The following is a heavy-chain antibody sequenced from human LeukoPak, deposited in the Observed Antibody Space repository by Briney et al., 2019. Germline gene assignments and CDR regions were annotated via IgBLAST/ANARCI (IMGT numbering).Heavy chain of an antibody. V-gene: IGHV1-18*01. CDR2: INVYNGET. Sequence: ASVKVSCTTSGYTFTSYGINWVRQAPGQGLEWMGWINVYNGETKKTQNFHDQLTLTTDTSTSTAYMELRSLRSDDTAFYYCARGTMRDGHWGQGTLVTVSA. CDR1: GYTFTSYG. D-gene: IGHD5-24*01. J-gene: IGHJ4*02. CDR3: ARGTMRDGH.